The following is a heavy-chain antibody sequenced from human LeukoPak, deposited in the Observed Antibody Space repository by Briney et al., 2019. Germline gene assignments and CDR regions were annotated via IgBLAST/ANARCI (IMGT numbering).Heavy chain of an antibody. V-gene: IGHV4-34*01. J-gene: IGHJ4*02. CDR2: INHSGST. Sequence: PSETLSLTCAVYGGSFSGYYWSWIRQPPGKGLEWIGEINHSGSTNYNPSLKSRVTISVDTSKNQFSLKLSSVTAADTAVYYCARRRGGGFGDPFDYWGQGTLVTVSS. D-gene: IGHD3-10*01. CDR3: ARRRGGGFGDPFDY. CDR1: GGSFSGYY.